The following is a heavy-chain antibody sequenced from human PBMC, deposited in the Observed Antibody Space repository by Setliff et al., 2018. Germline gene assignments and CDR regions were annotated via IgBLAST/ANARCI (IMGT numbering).Heavy chain of an antibody. CDR2: IKSAADGGTI. D-gene: IGHD6-13*01. CDR1: GFSFSNTK. CDR3: AKDGQQEAPYASDM. Sequence: GGSLRLSCLASGFSFSNTKMSWIRQAPGKGLEWVGRIKSAADGGTIEYAAAVNGRFTVSRDKSENTLYLQMNSLRAEDTAVYYCAKDGQQEAPYASDMWGQGTMVTVSS. V-gene: IGHV3-15*01. J-gene: IGHJ3*02.